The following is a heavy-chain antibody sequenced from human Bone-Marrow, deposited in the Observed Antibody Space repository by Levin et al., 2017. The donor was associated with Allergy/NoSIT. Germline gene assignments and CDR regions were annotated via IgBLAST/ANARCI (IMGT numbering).Heavy chain of an antibody. CDR3: ARRGPSQGWFDP. J-gene: IGHJ5*02. D-gene: IGHD3-16*01. CDR2: IYPGDSDT. CDR1: GYNFGNYW. Sequence: RGESLKISCKGSGYNFGNYWIGWVRLMPGKGLEWMGVIYPGDSDTRYSPSFQGQVTISADKSISTAYLQWSSLKASDSGIYYCARRGPSQGWFDPWGQGTLVTVSS. V-gene: IGHV5-51*01.